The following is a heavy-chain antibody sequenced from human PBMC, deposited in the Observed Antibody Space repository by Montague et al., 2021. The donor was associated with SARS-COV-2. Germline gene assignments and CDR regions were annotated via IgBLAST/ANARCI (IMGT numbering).Heavy chain of an antibody. Sequence: SETLSLTCTVSGGSISTYYWSWIRQPPGKGLEWIGYIYYSGSTNYYPSLKSRVTISVDTSKNQFSLKLSSVTAAGTAVYYCARADITRVRGVNRLAFDIWGQGTLVTVSS. J-gene: IGHJ3*02. CDR1: GGSISTYY. V-gene: IGHV4-59*01. CDR3: ARADITRVRGVNRLAFDI. D-gene: IGHD3-10*01. CDR2: IYYSGST.